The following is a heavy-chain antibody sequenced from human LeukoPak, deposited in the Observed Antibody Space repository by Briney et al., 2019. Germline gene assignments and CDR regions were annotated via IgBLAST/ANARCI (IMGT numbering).Heavy chain of an antibody. Sequence: GGSLRLSCAASGFTFSSYAMSWVRQAPGKGLEWVSAISGSGVSTYYADSVKGRFTISRDNSKNTLYLQMNSLRAEDTAVYHCAKVAVAGTHPLFAVDYWGQGTLVTVSS. CDR3: AKVAVAGTHPLFAVDY. CDR2: ISGSGVST. D-gene: IGHD6-19*01. J-gene: IGHJ4*02. CDR1: GFTFSSYA. V-gene: IGHV3-23*01.